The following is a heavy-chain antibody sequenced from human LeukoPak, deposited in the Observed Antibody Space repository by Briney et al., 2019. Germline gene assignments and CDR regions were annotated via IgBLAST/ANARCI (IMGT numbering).Heavy chain of an antibody. J-gene: IGHJ5*02. CDR2: IIPIFGTA. CDR3: ARVGGYGYGYWFDP. CDR1: GGTFSSYA. V-gene: IGHV1-69*13. Sequence: ASVKVSCKASGGTFSSYAISWVRQAPGQGLEWMGGIIPIFGTANYAQKFQGRVTITADESTSTAYMELSSLRSEDTAVYYCARVGGYGYGYWFDPWGQGTLVTVSS. D-gene: IGHD5-18*01.